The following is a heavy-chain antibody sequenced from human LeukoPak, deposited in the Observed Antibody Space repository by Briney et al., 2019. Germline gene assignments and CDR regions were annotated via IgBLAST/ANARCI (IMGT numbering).Heavy chain of an antibody. J-gene: IGHJ4*02. CDR1: GFSFSSFG. V-gene: IGHV3-30*04. CDR3: ARERERFLNL. Sequence: QPGGSLRLSCGVSGFSFSSFGMHWVRQAPGKGLQWVAVISYDGSNKYYTDSGKGRFTISRDNSKNTLYLEMNSLRAEDTAVYYCARERERFLNLWGQGTLVTVSS. CDR2: ISYDGSNK. D-gene: IGHD3-3*01.